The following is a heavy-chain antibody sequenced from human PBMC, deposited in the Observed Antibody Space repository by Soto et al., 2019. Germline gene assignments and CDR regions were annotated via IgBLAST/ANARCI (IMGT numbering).Heavy chain of an antibody. CDR3: ARSTAGADY. CDR2: INPDGSEQ. D-gene: IGHD6-13*01. V-gene: IGHV3-7*03. J-gene: IGHJ4*02. CDR1: GFTFSRNW. Sequence: EVQLVESGGGLVQPGGSLRLSCAAYGFTFSRNWMAWFRQAPGKGLQWVANINPDGSEQYYVASVKGRFTISRDNAKNALFLEMSSLGVDDTAVYYCARSTAGADYWGQGALVTVSS.